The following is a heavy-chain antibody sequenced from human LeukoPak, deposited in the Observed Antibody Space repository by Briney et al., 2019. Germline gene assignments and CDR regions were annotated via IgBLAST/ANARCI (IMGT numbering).Heavy chain of an antibody. V-gene: IGHV3-20*01. J-gene: IGHJ6*02. D-gene: IGHD2-2*01. Sequence: GGSLRLSCVVSGFTFDDYGMSWVRQAPGKGLEWVSGINWNGGSTGYADSVKGRFTISRDNAKNSLYLQMNSLRAEDTALYHCARDRSTSYYYGMDVWGQGTTVTVSS. CDR1: GFTFDDYG. CDR3: ARDRSTSYYYGMDV. CDR2: INWNGGST.